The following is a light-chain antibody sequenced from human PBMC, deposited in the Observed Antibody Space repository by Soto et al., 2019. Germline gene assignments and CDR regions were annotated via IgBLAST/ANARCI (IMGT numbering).Light chain of an antibody. Sequence: ELVLSQSPGTLSLSPGERATLSCRASQRVVDTYLAWYQQRPGQAPRLLIYGASRRATGIPERFGGSGSETDFTLTIRRLEPEDFAVYYCQHYGSSPPVTFGQGTRVELK. CDR2: GAS. CDR3: QHYGSSPPVT. J-gene: IGKJ1*01. CDR1: QRVVDTY. V-gene: IGKV3-20*01.